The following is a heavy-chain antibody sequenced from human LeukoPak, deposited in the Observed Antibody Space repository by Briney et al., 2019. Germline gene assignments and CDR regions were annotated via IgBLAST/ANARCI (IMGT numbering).Heavy chain of an antibody. D-gene: IGHD3-22*01. V-gene: IGHV1-69*02. J-gene: IGHJ4*02. Sequence: SXXXSCKASGGTFSSYTISWVRQAPGQGLEWMGRIIPILGIANYAQKFQGRVTITADKSTSTAYMELSSLRSEDTAVYYCARGIPYYYDSSGYPNYPYYFDYWGQGTLVTVSS. CDR3: ARGIPYYYDSSGYPNYPYYFDY. CDR1: GGTFSSYT. CDR2: IIPILGIA.